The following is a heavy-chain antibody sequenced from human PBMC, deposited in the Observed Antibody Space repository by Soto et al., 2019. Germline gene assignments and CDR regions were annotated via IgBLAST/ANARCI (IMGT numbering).Heavy chain of an antibody. J-gene: IGHJ6*02. D-gene: IGHD1-26*01. CDR1: GGTFSSYA. CDR3: ARWGEVGATIPLNGMDV. CDR2: IIPIFGTA. V-gene: IGHV1-69*13. Sequence: SVKVSCKASGGTFSSYAISWVRQAPGQGLEWMGGIIPIFGTANYAQKFQGRVTITADESTSTAYMELSSLRSEDTAVYYCARWGEVGATIPLNGMDVWGQGTTVTVSS.